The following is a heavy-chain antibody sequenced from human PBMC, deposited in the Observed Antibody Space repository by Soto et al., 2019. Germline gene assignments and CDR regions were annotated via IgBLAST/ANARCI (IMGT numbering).Heavy chain of an antibody. CDR2: IYYSGST. CDR1: GGSISSSSYY. J-gene: IGHJ5*02. Sequence: PSETLSLTCTVSGGSISSSSYYWGWIRQPPGKGLEWIGSIYYSGSTYYNPSLKSRVTISVDTSKNQFSLKLSSVTAADTAVYYCARQGISWFDPWGQGTLVTVSS. CDR3: ARQGISWFDP. D-gene: IGHD1-20*01. V-gene: IGHV4-39*01.